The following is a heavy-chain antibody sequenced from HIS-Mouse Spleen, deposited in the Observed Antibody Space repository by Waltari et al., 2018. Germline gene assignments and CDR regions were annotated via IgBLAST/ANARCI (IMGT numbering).Heavy chain of an antibody. D-gene: IGHD4-17*01. CDR3: ATDPPNDYGGTALGY. V-gene: IGHV1-24*01. CDR2: LGPAEGET. J-gene: IGHJ4*02. CDR1: GYTLTELS. Sequence: QVQLVQSGAEVKKPGASVKVSCKVSGYTLTELSMHWVRQAPGKGLEWMGGLGPAEGETSYARKYQGRVTMTEETSTDTAYMELSSLRSEDTAVYYCATDPPNDYGGTALGYWGQGTLVTVSS.